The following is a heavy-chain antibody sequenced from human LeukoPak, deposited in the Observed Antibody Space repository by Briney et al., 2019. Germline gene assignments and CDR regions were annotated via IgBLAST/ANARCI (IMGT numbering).Heavy chain of an antibody. CDR1: GFSFSSFW. V-gene: IGHV3-7*04. CDR2: IKEDGSRN. CDR3: ARANNAGWFDY. J-gene: IGHJ4*02. D-gene: IGHD6-19*01. Sequence: GRSLRLSCAASGFSFSSFWMTWVRQAPGKGLEWVANIKEDGSRNHCVDSVKGRFTISRDNAKNSLFLQMSSLRVEDTAVYYCARANNAGWFDYWGQGTLVTVSS.